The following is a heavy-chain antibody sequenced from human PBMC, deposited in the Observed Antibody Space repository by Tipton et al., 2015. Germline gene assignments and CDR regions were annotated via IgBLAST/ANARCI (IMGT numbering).Heavy chain of an antibody. CDR3: ARSRYTVTPDS. Sequence: TLSLTCDVSGYSISSGYYWSWIRQPPGKGLEWFGSFFHSGNTFHNPSLRSRVIISVDTSKNQFSLTVTSVTAADTAVYYCARSRYTVTPDSWGQGTLVTVSS. CDR2: FFHSGNT. D-gene: IGHD4-17*01. J-gene: IGHJ4*02. CDR1: GYSISSGYY. V-gene: IGHV4-38-2*01.